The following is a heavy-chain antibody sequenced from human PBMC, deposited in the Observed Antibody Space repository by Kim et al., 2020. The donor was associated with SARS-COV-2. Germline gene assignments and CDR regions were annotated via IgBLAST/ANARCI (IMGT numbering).Heavy chain of an antibody. V-gene: IGHV4-39*01. CDR2: IYYSGST. CDR1: GGSISSSSYY. J-gene: IGHJ3*02. Sequence: SETLSLTCTVSGGSISSSSYYWGWIRQPPGKGLEWIGSIYYSGSTYYNPSLKSRVTISVDTSKNQFSLKLSSVTAADTAVYYCARIRWPGPDDAFDIWGQGTMVTVSS. CDR3: ARIRWPGPDDAFDI. D-gene: IGHD2-15*01.